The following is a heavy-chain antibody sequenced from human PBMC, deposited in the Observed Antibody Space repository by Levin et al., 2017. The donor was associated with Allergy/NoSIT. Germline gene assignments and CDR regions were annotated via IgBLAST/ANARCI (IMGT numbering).Heavy chain of an antibody. J-gene: IGHJ6*03. Sequence: GESLKISCAASGFTFSSYAMHWVRQAPGKGLEWVAVISYDGSNKYYADSVKGRFTISRDNSKNTLYLQMNSLRAEDTAVYYCARGVYGDYPWYYYYYMDVWGKGTTVTVSS. CDR3: ARGVYGDYPWYYYYYMDV. CDR1: GFTFSSYA. D-gene: IGHD4-17*01. V-gene: IGHV3-30-3*01. CDR2: ISYDGSNK.